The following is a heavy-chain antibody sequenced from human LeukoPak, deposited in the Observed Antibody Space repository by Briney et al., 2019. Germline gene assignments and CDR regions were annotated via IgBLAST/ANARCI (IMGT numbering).Heavy chain of an antibody. CDR2: ISSSSNYI. CDR1: GFTFSSYN. Sequence: GGSLRLSCAASGFTFSSYNMNWVRQAPGKGLEWVSSISSSSNYIYYADSVKGRFTISRDNAKNSLYLQMNSLRAEDTAVYYCARGALRLDYWGQGTLVTVSS. CDR3: ARGALRLDY. D-gene: IGHD3-16*01. J-gene: IGHJ4*02. V-gene: IGHV3-21*01.